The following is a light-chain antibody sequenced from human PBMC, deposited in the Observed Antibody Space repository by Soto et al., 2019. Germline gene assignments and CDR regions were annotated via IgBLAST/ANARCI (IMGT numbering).Light chain of an antibody. Sequence: DIQMTQSPSSLSASVGDRVTITCRASESISRHLNWYQQKPGKAPKILIYAASSLQNGVPSRFRGSGSGTDFTLTITNLQPEDFETYYCQQTYSTLSITFGKGTRLDI. V-gene: IGKV1-39*01. J-gene: IGKJ5*01. CDR1: ESISRH. CDR3: QQTYSTLSIT. CDR2: AAS.